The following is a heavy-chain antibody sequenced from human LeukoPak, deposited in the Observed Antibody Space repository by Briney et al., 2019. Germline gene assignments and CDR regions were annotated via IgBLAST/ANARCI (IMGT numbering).Heavy chain of an antibody. J-gene: IGHJ4*02. CDR1: GYTFTGYY. CDR3: ARGRRSTVTSRNFDY. Sequence: ASVKVSCKASGYTFTGYYMHWVRQAPGQGLEWMGWINPNSGGTNYAQKFQGRVTMTRDTSISTAYMELSRLRSEDTAVYYCARGRRSTVTSRNFDYWGQGTLVTVSS. V-gene: IGHV1-2*02. D-gene: IGHD4-17*01. CDR2: INPNSGGT.